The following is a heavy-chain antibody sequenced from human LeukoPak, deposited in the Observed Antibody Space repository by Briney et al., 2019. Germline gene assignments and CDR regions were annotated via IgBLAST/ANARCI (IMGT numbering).Heavy chain of an antibody. J-gene: IGHJ5*02. D-gene: IGHD6-13*01. CDR2: IYSGGST. CDR1: GFTVSSNY. Sequence: QSGGSLRLSCAASGFTVSSNYMSWVRQAPGKGLEWVSVIYSGGSTYYADSVKGRFTISRDNSKNTLYLQMNSLRAEDTAVYYCARLPCSSSWSTCGSWGQGTLVTVSS. CDR3: ARLPCSSSWSTCGS. V-gene: IGHV3-53*01.